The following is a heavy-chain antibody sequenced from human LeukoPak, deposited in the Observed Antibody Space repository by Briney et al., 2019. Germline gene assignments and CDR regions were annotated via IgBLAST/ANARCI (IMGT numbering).Heavy chain of an antibody. V-gene: IGHV4-59*08. J-gene: IGHJ3*01. CDR3: ARGGGLDAFDV. Sequence: SETLSLTCTVPGGSISSHYWSWIRQPPEKGLEWIGYIYYSGSTNYNPSLKSRVTISIHTSKNQFSLKLSSVTAADTAVYYCARGGGLDAFDVWGPGTMVTVSS. D-gene: IGHD2-15*01. CDR2: IYYSGST. CDR1: GGSISSHY.